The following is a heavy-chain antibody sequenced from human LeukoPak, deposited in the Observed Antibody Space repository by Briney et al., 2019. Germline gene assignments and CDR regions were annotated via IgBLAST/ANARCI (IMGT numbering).Heavy chain of an antibody. CDR3: AMADTDIVVVPAAR. CDR2: ISAYNGNT. V-gene: IGHV1-18*01. D-gene: IGHD2-2*01. J-gene: IGHJ4*02. Sequence: VASVKVSCKASGYTFTSYGISWVRQAPGQGLEWMGWISAYNGNTNYAQKLQGRVTMTTDTSTSTAYMELRSLRSDDTAVYYCAMADTDIVVVPAARWGQGTLVTVSS. CDR1: GYTFTSYG.